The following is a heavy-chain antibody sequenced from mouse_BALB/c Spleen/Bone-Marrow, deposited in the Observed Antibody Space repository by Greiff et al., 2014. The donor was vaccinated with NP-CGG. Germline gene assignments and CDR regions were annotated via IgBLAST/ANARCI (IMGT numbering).Heavy chain of an antibody. CDR2: IDPANGNT. CDR3: AIYYYGSSGFAY. D-gene: IGHD1-1*01. V-gene: IGHV14-3*02. J-gene: IGHJ3*01. CDR1: GFNFKDTY. Sequence: EVKLMESGAELVKPGASVKLSCTASGFNFKDTYMHWVKQRPEQGLEWIGRIDPANGNTKYDPKFQGKATITADTSSNTAYLQLSSLTSEDTAVYYCAIYYYGSSGFAYWGQGTLVTVSA.